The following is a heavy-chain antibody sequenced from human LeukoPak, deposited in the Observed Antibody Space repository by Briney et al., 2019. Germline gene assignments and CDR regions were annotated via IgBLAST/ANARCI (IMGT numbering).Heavy chain of an antibody. CDR1: GGSFSGYY. D-gene: IGHD3-22*01. J-gene: IGHJ4*02. CDR2: INHSGST. Sequence: HPSETLSLTCAVYGGSFSGYYWSWIRQPPGKGLEWIGEINHSGSTNYNPSLKSRVTISADTSKNQFSLKLSSVTAADTAVYYCARDSSGLFDYWGQGTLVTVSS. CDR3: ARDSSGLFDY. V-gene: IGHV4-34*01.